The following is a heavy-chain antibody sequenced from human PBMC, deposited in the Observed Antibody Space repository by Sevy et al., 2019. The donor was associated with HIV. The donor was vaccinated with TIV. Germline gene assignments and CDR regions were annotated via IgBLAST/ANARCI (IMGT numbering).Heavy chain of an antibody. D-gene: IGHD5-12*01. J-gene: IGHJ6*02. CDR1: GFTFSDYY. Sequence: GGSLRLSCAASGFTFSDYYMSWIRQAPGKGLEWVSYISSGSSYTNYADSVKGRFTISRDNARNSLYLQMNSLRAEDTAVYYCARSGGYSDYGMDVWGQGTTVTVSS. CDR2: ISSGSSYT. CDR3: ARSGGYSDYGMDV. V-gene: IGHV3-11*06.